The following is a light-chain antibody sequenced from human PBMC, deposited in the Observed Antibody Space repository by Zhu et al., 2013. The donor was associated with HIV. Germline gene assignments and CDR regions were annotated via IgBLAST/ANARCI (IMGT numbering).Light chain of an antibody. CDR2: GAS. Sequence: EIVLTQSPDTLSLSPGERATLSCRASQSVSSSYLAWYQQKPGQAPRLLMYGASSRATGIPDRFSGSGSGTDFTLTISRLEPEDFAVHYCQQYGSSPLTFGGGTKVEIK. CDR3: QQYGSSPLT. J-gene: IGKJ4*01. CDR1: QSVSSSY. V-gene: IGKV3-20*01.